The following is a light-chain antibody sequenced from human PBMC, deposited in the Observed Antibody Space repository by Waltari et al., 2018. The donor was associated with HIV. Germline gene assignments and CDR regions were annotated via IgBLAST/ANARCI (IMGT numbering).Light chain of an antibody. CDR1: SSDVGGYNY. Sequence: QSALTQPRPVSGSPGQSGPISCTGTSSDVGGYNYVSWYQQHPGKAPKLMTYDVRKRPSGVPDRFSGSKSGNTASLTISGLQAEDEADYYCCSYAGSYTFGVFGTGTKVTVL. CDR2: DVR. CDR3: CSYAGSYTFGV. J-gene: IGLJ1*01. V-gene: IGLV2-11*01.